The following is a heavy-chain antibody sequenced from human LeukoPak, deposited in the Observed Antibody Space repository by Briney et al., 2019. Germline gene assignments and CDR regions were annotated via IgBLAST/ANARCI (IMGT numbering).Heavy chain of an antibody. V-gene: IGHV3-21*01. J-gene: IGHJ4*02. CDR3: ARDLYSSGWLLY. D-gene: IGHD6-19*01. CDR1: GFTFSSYI. CDR2: ISSSSSYI. Sequence: GGSLRLSCAASGFTFSSYIMNWVRQAPGKGLEWVSSISSSSSYIYYADSVKGRFTISRDNAKNSLYLQMNSLRAEDTAVYYCARDLYSSGWLLYWGQGTLVTVSS.